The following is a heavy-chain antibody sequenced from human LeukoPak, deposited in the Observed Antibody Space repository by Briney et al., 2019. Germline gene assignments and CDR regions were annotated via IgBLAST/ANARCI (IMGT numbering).Heavy chain of an antibody. CDR3: ARDFRYCSGGSCYSYYYGMDV. J-gene: IGHJ6*02. CDR2: IYSGGST. CDR1: GFTVSSNY. Sequence: GALRLSCAASGFTVSSNYMSWVRQAPGKGLEWVSVIYSGGSTYYADSVKGRFTISRHNSKNTLYLQMNSLRAEDTAVYYCARDFRYCSGGSCYSYYYGMDVWGQGTTVTVSS. D-gene: IGHD2-15*01. V-gene: IGHV3-53*04.